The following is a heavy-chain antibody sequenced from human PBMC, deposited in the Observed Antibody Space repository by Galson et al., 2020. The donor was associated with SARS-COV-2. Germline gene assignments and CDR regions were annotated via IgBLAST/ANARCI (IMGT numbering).Heavy chain of an antibody. CDR1: GFTFSSYA. CDR2: ISGSGGST. J-gene: IGHJ4*02. Sequence: GESLKISCAASGFTFSSYAMSWVRQAPGKGLEWVSAISGSGGSTYYADSVKGRFTISRDNSKNTLYLQMNSLRAEDTAVYYCAKDVIAAPVDYWGQGTLVTVSS. V-gene: IGHV3-23*01. CDR3: AKDVIAAPVDY. D-gene: IGHD2-21*01.